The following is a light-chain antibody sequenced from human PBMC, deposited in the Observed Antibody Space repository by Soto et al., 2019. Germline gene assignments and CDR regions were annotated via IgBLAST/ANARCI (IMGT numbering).Light chain of an antibody. CDR1: SGAVTSAYY. CDR3: LLYYGGAWV. J-gene: IGLJ3*02. Sequence: QAVVTQEPSLTVSPGGTVTLTCASSSGAVTSAYYPSWFQQIPGQAPRALIYSVSNRHSWTPARFSGSLLGGKAALTLSGVQPEDEAKYYCLLYYGGAWVFGGGTKLTVL. V-gene: IGLV7-43*01. CDR2: SVS.